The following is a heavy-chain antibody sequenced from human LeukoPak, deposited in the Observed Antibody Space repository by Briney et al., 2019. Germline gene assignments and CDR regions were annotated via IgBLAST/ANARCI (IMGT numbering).Heavy chain of an antibody. D-gene: IGHD3-3*01. CDR3: ARDRPDFPNWFDP. J-gene: IGHJ5*02. Sequence: ASVKVSCKASGYTFTGYYMHWVRQAPGQGLEWMGWINPNSGGTNYAQKFQGRVTMTRDTSISTAYMELSRLRSDDTAVYYCARDRPDFPNWFDPWGQGTLVTVSS. CDR1: GYTFTGYY. V-gene: IGHV1-2*02. CDR2: INPNSGGT.